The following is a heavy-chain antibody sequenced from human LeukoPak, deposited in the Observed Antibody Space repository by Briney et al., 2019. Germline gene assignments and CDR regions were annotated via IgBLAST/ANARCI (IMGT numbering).Heavy chain of an antibody. CDR1: GGSISSYY. Sequence: PSEALSLTCTASGGSISSYYWSWIRQPPGKGLEWIGYIYYSGSTNYNPSLKSRVTISVDTSKNQFSLKLSSVTAADTAVYYCARDLPKYCSSTSCPDYGMDVWGQGTTVTVSS. J-gene: IGHJ6*02. CDR2: IYYSGST. V-gene: IGHV4-59*01. CDR3: ARDLPKYCSSTSCPDYGMDV. D-gene: IGHD2-2*01.